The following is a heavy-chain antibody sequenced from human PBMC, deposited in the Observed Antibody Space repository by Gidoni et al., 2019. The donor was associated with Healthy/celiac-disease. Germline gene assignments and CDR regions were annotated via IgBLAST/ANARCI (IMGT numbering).Heavy chain of an antibody. J-gene: IGHJ4*02. V-gene: IGHV1-69*01. CDR2: NIPIFGTE. CDR3: ARAMHDYGDYGPSFDY. CDR1: GGTFSRYA. Sequence: QVQLVQSGAEVKTPVSSVKVSCKASGGTFSRYAISWVRQAPGQGLEWMGGNIPIFGTENDEQKFQGRVTITADESTSTAYMELSSLRSEDTAVYYCARAMHDYGDYGPSFDYWGQGTLVTVSS. D-gene: IGHD4-17*01.